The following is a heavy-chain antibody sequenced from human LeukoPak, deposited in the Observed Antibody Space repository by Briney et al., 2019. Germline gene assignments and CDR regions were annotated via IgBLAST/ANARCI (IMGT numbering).Heavy chain of an antibody. Sequence: SVKGRFTISRDNAKNSLYLQMNSLRAEDTAVYYCAREPTPSILWGQGTLVTVSS. J-gene: IGHJ4*02. V-gene: IGHV3-21*01. D-gene: IGHD4-11*01. CDR3: AREPTPSIL.